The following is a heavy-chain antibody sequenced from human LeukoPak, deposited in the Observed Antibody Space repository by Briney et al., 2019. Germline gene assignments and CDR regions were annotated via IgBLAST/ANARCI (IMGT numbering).Heavy chain of an antibody. J-gene: IGHJ4*02. CDR3: ARGAYYYDSSGYYLVPTDFDY. D-gene: IGHD3-22*01. CDR1: GFTFSSYG. CDR2: IWYDGSNK. V-gene: IGHV3-33*08. Sequence: TGGSLRLSCAASGFTFSSYGMHWVRQAPGKGLEWVAVIWYDGSNKYYADSVKGRFTISRDNSKNTLYLQMNSLRAEDTAVYYCARGAYYYDSSGYYLVPTDFDYWGQGTLVTVSS.